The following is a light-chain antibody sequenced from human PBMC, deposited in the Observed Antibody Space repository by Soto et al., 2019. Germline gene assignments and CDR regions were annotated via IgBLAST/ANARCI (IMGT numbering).Light chain of an antibody. Sequence: EIVLTQSPGTLSLSPGERATLSCRASQSVTSRYFAWHQQKAGQAPRLLIGGASTRAASIPDRFSGSESGTDFTLTISRLEPEDVALYFCQQYVRSPWTFGQGTKVDIK. CDR3: QQYVRSPWT. J-gene: IGKJ1*01. V-gene: IGKV3-20*01. CDR2: GAS. CDR1: QSVTSRY.